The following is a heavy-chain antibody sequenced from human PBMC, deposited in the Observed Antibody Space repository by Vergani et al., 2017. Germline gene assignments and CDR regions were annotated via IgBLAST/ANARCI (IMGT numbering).Heavy chain of an antibody. CDR1: GFTSSYYC. D-gene: IGHD1-1*01. J-gene: IGHJ1*01. Sequence: QVHLVESGGGVVQPGRSLRLLCVVSGFTSSYYCMHWVRQAPGKGLEWVAVISYDGTQKYYADSVKGRFTISRDNSKSTLYLQMNSLRTEDTAVYYCATKSCGTPGCQIGYFREWGQGTLVTVSS. V-gene: IGHV3-30*03. CDR3: ATKSCGTPGCQIGYFRE. CDR2: ISYDGTQK.